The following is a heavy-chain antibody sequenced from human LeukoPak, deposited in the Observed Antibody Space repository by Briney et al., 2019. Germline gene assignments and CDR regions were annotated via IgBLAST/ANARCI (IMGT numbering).Heavy chain of an antibody. D-gene: IGHD3-10*01. J-gene: IGHJ4*02. CDR2: IHTSGST. CDR1: GASISSGDYL. CDR3: ARRRVRGYGSGYHFDY. V-gene: IGHV4-61*02. Sequence: SETLSLTCSVSGASISSGDYLWSWIRQPAGKGLEWIGRIHTSGSTNYNPSLKSRVTISVDTSKNQFSLKLSSVTAADTAVYYCARRRVRGYGSGYHFDYWGQGTLVTVSS.